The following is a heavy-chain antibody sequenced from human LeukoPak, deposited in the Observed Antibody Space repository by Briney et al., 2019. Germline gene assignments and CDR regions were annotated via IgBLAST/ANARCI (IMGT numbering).Heavy chain of an antibody. CDR1: GFTFSSYA. D-gene: IGHD3-3*01. CDR2: ISGSGGST. CDR3: AKDLRFLEWLFSRWFDP. Sequence: GGSLRPSCAASGFTFSSYAMSWVRQAPGKGLEWVSAISGSGGSTYYADSVKGRFTISRDNSKNTLYLQMNSLRAEDTAVYYCAKDLRFLEWLFSRWFDPWGQGTLVTVSS. V-gene: IGHV3-23*01. J-gene: IGHJ5*02.